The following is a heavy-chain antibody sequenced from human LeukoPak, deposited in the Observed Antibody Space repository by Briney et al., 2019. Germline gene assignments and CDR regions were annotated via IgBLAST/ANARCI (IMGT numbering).Heavy chain of an antibody. CDR2: ISGGGGST. J-gene: IGHJ4*02. CDR1: GFIFNNYA. V-gene: IGHV3-23*01. D-gene: IGHD1-26*01. CDR3: ANRGGSHFGDY. Sequence: GGSLRLSCAASGFIFNNYAVSWVRQAPGKGLEWVSAISGGGGSTYYADSVKGRFIISRDNSKNTVYLQMNSLRAEDTAMYYCANRGGSHFGDYWGQGTLVTVSS.